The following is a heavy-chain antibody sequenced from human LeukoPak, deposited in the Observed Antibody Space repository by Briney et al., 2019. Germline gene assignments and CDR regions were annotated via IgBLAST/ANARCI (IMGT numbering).Heavy chain of an antibody. CDR3: ARQSMEWYSVVY. D-gene: IGHD3-3*01. Sequence: SETLSLTCTVSGGSISSYFWSCIRQPPGKGLEWIGYIYTSGSTNYNPSLKSRVAISVDTSKNQFSLKLSSVTAADTAVYYCARQSMEWYSVVYWGQGTLVTVSS. V-gene: IGHV4-4*09. J-gene: IGHJ4*02. CDR1: GGSISSYF. CDR2: IYTSGST.